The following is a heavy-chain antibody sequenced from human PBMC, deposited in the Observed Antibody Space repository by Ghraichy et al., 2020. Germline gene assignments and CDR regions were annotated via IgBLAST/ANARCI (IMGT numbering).Heavy chain of an antibody. CDR1: GFTFGDYA. V-gene: IGHV3-49*03. Sequence: GGSLRLSCTASGFTFGDYAMSWFHQAPGKGLEWVGFIRSKAYGGTTEYAASVKGRFTISRDDSKSIAYLQMNSLKTEDTAVYYCTRDHLQTRAEGGMDVWGQGTTVTVSS. CDR3: TRDHLQTRAEGGMDV. CDR2: IRSKAYGGTT. J-gene: IGHJ6*02. D-gene: IGHD4-11*01.